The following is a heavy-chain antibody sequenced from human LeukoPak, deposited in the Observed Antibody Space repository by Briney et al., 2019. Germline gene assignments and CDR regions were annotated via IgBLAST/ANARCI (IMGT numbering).Heavy chain of an antibody. D-gene: IGHD3-10*01. CDR3: ARDLIMVRGVIIRGTQNWFDP. CDR2: INPNSGGT. CDR1: GYTFTGYY. Sequence: ASVKVSCKASGYTFTGYYIHWMRQAPGQGLEWMGWINPNSGGTNDAQKLQGRVTMTTDTSTSTAYMELRSLRSDDTAVYYCARDLIMVRGVIIRGTQNWFDPWGQGTLVTVSS. V-gene: IGHV1-2*02. J-gene: IGHJ5*02.